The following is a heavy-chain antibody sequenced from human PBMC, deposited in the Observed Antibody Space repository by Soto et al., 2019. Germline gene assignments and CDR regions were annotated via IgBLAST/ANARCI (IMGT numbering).Heavy chain of an antibody. J-gene: IGHJ6*02. CDR2: IIPIFGTA. V-gene: IGHV1-69*13. Sequence: GASVKVSCKASGGTFSSYAISWVRQAPGQGLEWMGGIIPIFGTANYAQKFQGRVTITADESTSTAYMELSSLRSEDTAVYYCAWGLVVPAAISQYYYYYGMDVWGQGTTVTVSS. CDR3: AWGLVVPAAISQYYYYYGMDV. D-gene: IGHD2-2*01. CDR1: GGTFSSYA.